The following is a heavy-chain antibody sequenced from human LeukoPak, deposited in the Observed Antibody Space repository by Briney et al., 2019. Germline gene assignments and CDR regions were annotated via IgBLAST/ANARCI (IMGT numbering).Heavy chain of an antibody. CDR1: GYTFTSYY. CDR2: INPNSGGT. CDR3: ASSSGVGCSSTSCYRAYYYYGMDV. Sequence: GASVKVSCKASGYTFTSYYIHWVRQAPGQGLEWMGRINPNSGGTNYAQKFQGRVTMTRDTSISTAYMELSRLRSDDTAVYYCASSSGVGCSSTSCYRAYYYYGMDVWGQGTTVTVSS. V-gene: IGHV1-2*06. D-gene: IGHD2-2*02. J-gene: IGHJ6*02.